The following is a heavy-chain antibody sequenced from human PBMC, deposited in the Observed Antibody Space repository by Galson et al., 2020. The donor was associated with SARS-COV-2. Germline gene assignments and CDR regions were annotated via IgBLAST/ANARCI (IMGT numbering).Heavy chain of an antibody. V-gene: IGHV4-39*07. CDR3: ARVSYASGARLFDL. CDR1: GGSISSSFH. D-gene: IGHD2-8*02. Sequence: SETLSLTCSVSGGSISSSFHWGWIRQVPGKGLEWIGNMYYRGSTYYNPSVNNRVTISVDTSKNQFSLKLRSVTAADTAIYYCARVSYASGARLFDLWGQGTLVTVSS. CDR2: MYYRGST. J-gene: IGHJ4*02.